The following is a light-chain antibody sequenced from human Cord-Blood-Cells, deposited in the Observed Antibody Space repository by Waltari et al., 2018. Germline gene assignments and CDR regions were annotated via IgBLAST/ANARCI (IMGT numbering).Light chain of an antibody. CDR2: KAY. CDR3: QQYNSYGT. Sequence: DIQMTQSPSTLSASVGDRVTITCRTSQRISSWLAWYQQKPGNAPKLLIYKAYSLESGVPSMYSGIGSGTEFTLTISSLQPDDFATYYCQQYNSYGTFGQGTKLEIK. CDR1: QRISSW. V-gene: IGKV1-5*03. J-gene: IGKJ2*01.